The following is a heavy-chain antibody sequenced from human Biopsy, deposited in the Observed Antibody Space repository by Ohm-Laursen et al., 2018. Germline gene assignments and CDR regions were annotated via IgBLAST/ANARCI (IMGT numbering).Heavy chain of an antibody. V-gene: IGHV4-59*01. J-gene: IGHJ3*01. CDR3: ARLYRLDDYWNDDPPDAFDV. CDR1: GGSINYFY. D-gene: IGHD3-3*01. Sequence: GTLSLTCTVSGGSINYFYWSWIRQSPRKGLEWIGHISGRGATNYNPSLRGRVTISVDTSKNQFSLKLSSVTAADTAVFFCARLYRLDDYWNDDPPDAFDVWGQGTMVTVSS. CDR2: ISGRGAT.